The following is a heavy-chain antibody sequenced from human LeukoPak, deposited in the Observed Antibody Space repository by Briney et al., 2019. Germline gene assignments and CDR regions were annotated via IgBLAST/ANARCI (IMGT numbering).Heavy chain of an antibody. Sequence: GASVKVSCKASRYTFTSYGISSVRQAPGQGLEWMGWISAYNGNTNYAQKLQGRVTMTPDTSTSTDYMELRSLRSDDTAVYYCARGETLGYCSGGSCPARFDPWGQGTLVTVSS. CDR3: ARGETLGYCSGGSCPARFDP. CDR1: RYTFTSYG. J-gene: IGHJ5*02. D-gene: IGHD2-15*01. V-gene: IGHV1-18*01. CDR2: ISAYNGNT.